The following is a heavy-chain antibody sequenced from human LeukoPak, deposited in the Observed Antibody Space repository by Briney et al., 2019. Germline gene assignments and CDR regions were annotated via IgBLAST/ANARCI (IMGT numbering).Heavy chain of an antibody. CDR2: VYYTGST. Sequence: SETLSLTCTVSGGSISSALYHWGWIRQPPGKNLEWLGSVYYTGSTHNNPSLKSRVTISVDTSKNQFSLNLSSVTAADTAVYYCARVGRDGYSTFDYWGQGTLVTVSS. V-gene: IGHV4-39*01. D-gene: IGHD5-24*01. J-gene: IGHJ4*02. CDR1: GGSISSALYH. CDR3: ARVGRDGYSTFDY.